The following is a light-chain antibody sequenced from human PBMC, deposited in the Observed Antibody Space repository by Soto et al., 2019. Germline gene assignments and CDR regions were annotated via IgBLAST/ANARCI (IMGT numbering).Light chain of an antibody. CDR2: AES. Sequence: DIPLTQSPSFLSASVGDRVTITCRASQGIAGSLAWYQQKPGKPPKLLIYAESTLQSGVPSRFSGSGSGTRGTLTISSLQPEDCATYYCQQVKSYPRTFGGGTRVEIK. CDR3: QQVKSYPRT. J-gene: IGKJ4*01. CDR1: QGIAGS. V-gene: IGKV1-9*01.